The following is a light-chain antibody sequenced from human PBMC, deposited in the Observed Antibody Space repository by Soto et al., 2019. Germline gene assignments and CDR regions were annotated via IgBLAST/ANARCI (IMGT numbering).Light chain of an antibody. Sequence: DIQMTQSPSTLSASVGDRVIITCRASQSISNHLNWYQQKPGKAPKLLIFAASSLQSGVPSRFSGSRSGPDFTLTISSLQPEDFATYYCKQSYSSPPTFGQGTKVDIK. J-gene: IGKJ1*01. CDR3: KQSYSSPPT. CDR1: QSISNH. V-gene: IGKV1-39*01. CDR2: AAS.